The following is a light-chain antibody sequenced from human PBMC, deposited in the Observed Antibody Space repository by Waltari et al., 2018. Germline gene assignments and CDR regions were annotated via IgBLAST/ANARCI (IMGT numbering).Light chain of an antibody. Sequence: QSALTQPASVSGSPGQSITISCTGTSNDVGLYNLVSWYQHHPGKVPTHLIYEVNRRPSGVSNRFSGSKSGNTASLTVSGLLAEDEADYFCSSYTTHTPVVFGGGTKLTVL. CDR2: EVN. V-gene: IGLV2-23*02. J-gene: IGLJ3*02. CDR1: SNDVGLYNL. CDR3: SSYTTHTPVV.